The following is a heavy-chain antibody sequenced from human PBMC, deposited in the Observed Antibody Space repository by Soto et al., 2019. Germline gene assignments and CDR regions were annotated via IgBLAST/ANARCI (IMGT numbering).Heavy chain of an antibody. Sequence: PGGSLRLSCAASGFTFSSYGMHWVRQAPGKGLEWVAVIWYDGSNKYYAESVKGRFTISRDNSKNTLYLQMNNLRAEDTAVYYCARDSHVGSGWQLTADYWGQGTPVTVSS. D-gene: IGHD6-19*01. CDR2: IWYDGSNK. CDR1: GFTFSSYG. V-gene: IGHV3-33*01. J-gene: IGHJ4*02. CDR3: ARDSHVGSGWQLTADY.